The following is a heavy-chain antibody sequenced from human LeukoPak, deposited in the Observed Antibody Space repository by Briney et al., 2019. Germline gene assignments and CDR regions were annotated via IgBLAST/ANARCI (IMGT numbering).Heavy chain of an antibody. J-gene: IGHJ5*01. CDR2: ISSNGVNK. D-gene: IGHD3-22*01. Sequence: GGSLRLSCVASGFTLSSDAIHWVRQAPGKGLEYVSSISSNGVNKYYANSVQGRFTVSRDNSRSTVYLQMASLTPEDSAIYYCARAKVPDYYDASGYSDWFDPWGQGTLVTVST. CDR1: GFTLSSDA. CDR3: ARAKVPDYYDASGYSDWFDP. V-gene: IGHV3-64*01.